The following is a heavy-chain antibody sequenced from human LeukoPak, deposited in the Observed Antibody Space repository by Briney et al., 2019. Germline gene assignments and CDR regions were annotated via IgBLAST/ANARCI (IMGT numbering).Heavy chain of an antibody. CDR3: ATRGYSYGQNWFDP. D-gene: IGHD5-18*01. J-gene: IGHJ5*02. Sequence: PGGSLRLSCAASGFTFSSYAMSWVRQAPGKGLGWVSAISGSGGSTYYADSVKGRFTISRDNSKNTLYLQMNSLRAADTAVYYCATRGYSYGQNWFDPWGQGTLVTVSS. V-gene: IGHV3-23*01. CDR1: GFTFSSYA. CDR2: ISGSGGST.